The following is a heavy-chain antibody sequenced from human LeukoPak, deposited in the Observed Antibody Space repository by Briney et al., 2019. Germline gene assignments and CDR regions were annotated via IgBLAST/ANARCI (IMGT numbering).Heavy chain of an antibody. V-gene: IGHV4-30-2*01. Sequence: SETLSLTCAVSGGSISSGGYSWSWIRQPPGKGLEWIGYIYHSGSTYYNPSLKSRVTISVDRSKNQFSLKLSSVTAADTAVYYCARAAVVVATITGAWFDPWGQGTLVTVSS. CDR2: IYHSGST. CDR1: GGSISSGGYS. D-gene: IGHD5-12*01. J-gene: IGHJ5*02. CDR3: ARAAVVVATITGAWFDP.